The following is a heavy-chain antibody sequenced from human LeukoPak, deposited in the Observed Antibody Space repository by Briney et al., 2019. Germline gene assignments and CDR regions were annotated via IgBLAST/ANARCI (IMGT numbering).Heavy chain of an antibody. CDR3: ASTQNYDLHFDY. Sequence: SETLSLTCTVSGYSISSGYYWGWIRQPPGKGLEWIGSIYHSGSTYYNPSLKSRVTISIDTSKNQFSLKLSSVTAADTAVYYCASTQNYDLHFDYWGQGTLVTVSS. J-gene: IGHJ4*02. CDR2: IYHSGST. CDR1: GYSISSGYY. D-gene: IGHD3-3*01. V-gene: IGHV4-38-2*02.